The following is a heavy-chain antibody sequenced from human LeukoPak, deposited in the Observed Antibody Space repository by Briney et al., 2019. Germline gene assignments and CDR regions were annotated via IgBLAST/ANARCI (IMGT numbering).Heavy chain of an antibody. J-gene: IGHJ1*01. CDR2: INPSGGST. V-gene: IGHV1-46*03. D-gene: IGHD2-2*02. CDR1: GYIFTSYY. CDR3: ARVGGYCSSTSCYTRPRFQH. Sequence: GASVKVSCKASGYIFTSYYMHWVRQAPGQGLEWMGIINPSGGSTSYAQKFQGRVTMTRDTSTSTVYMELSSLRSEDTAVYYCARVGGYCSSTSCYTRPRFQHWGQGTLVTVSS.